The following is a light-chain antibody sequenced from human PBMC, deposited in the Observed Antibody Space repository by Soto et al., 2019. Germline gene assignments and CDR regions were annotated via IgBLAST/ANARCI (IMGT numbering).Light chain of an antibody. CDR1: SSDVGGYNY. J-gene: IGLJ2*01. Sequence: QSVLTQPASVSGYPGQSITISCTGTSSDVGGYNYVSWYQQHPGKAPKLMIYEVSNRPSGVSTRFSGSKSGNTASLTISGLQAEDEADYYCSSYTSSSTLVFGGGTKLTVL. CDR2: EVS. CDR3: SSYTSSSTLV. V-gene: IGLV2-14*01.